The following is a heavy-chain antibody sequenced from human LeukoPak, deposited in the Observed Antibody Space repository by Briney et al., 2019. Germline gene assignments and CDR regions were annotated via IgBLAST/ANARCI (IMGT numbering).Heavy chain of an antibody. CDR1: GFTFSSYW. CDR3: ARQGYSSGWYGVQFDY. D-gene: IGHD6-19*01. V-gene: IGHV3-7*03. Sequence: GGSLRLSCAASGFTFSSYWMSWVRQAPGKGLEWVANMKYDGSEKYYVDSVKGRFTISRDNAKNSLYLQMNSLRAEDTAVYYCARQGYSSGWYGVQFDYWGQGTLVTVSS. J-gene: IGHJ4*02. CDR2: MKYDGSEK.